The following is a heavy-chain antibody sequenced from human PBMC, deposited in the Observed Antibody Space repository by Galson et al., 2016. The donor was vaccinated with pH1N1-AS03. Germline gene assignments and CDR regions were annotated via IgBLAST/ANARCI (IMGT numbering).Heavy chain of an antibody. V-gene: IGHV3-23*01. CDR2: IGGVGRGV. J-gene: IGHJ5*02. CDR3: ARGRGSLHWFDA. D-gene: IGHD1-26*01. CDR1: GFDFGAYA. Sequence: SLRLSCAASGFDFGAYAMHWVRQAPGKGLEWVSGIGGVGRGVWYAESVRGRFTVSRDNSKNTLYLQMNSLRGDDTAVYYCARGRGSLHWFDAWGQGTQVTVSP.